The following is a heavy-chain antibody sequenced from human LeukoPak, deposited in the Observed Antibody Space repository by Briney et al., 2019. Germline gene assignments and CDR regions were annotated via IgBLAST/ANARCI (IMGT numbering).Heavy chain of an antibody. CDR3: ARGPESGAFDI. CDR1: GGTFSSYA. J-gene: IGHJ3*02. Sequence: ASVKVSCKASGGTFSSYAISWVRQAPGQGLEWMGCINPNSGGTNYAQKFQGRVTLTRDTSISTAYMELSRLRSDDTAVYYCARGPESGAFDIWGQGTMVTVSS. V-gene: IGHV1-2*02. CDR2: INPNSGGT. D-gene: IGHD3-10*01.